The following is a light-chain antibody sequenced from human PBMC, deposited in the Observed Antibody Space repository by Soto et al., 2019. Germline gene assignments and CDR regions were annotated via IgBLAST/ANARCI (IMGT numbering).Light chain of an antibody. CDR3: QVWDYTSEQTYV. Sequence: SYELTQPTSVSVAPGQTSRVTCGGANIARKGVHWYRQTPGQAPVMVLYDDSALPSGITERFSGSNSGNTATLTISNIEAGDEADYYCQVWDYTSEQTYVFGSGTKVTVL. CDR2: DDS. CDR1: NIARKG. V-gene: IGLV3-21*02. J-gene: IGLJ1*01.